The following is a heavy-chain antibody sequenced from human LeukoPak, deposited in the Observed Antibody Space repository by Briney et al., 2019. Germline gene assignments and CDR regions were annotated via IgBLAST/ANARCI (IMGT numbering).Heavy chain of an antibody. CDR3: ARAPDSGGYSTFQL. CDR2: IKGDGSST. Sequence: GGSLRLSCAASEFTFSNYWMHWVRQAPGKGLVWVSRIKGDGSSTTYADSVKGRFNISRDNARKMLYLQMHSLRAEDTAVYYCARAPDSGGYSTFQLWGQGTLVTVSS. J-gene: IGHJ1*01. V-gene: IGHV3-74*01. CDR1: EFTFSNYW. D-gene: IGHD3-22*01.